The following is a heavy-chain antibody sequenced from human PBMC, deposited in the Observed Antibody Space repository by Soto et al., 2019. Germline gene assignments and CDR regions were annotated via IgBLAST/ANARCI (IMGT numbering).Heavy chain of an antibody. CDR3: ARGLWGSGSYSPSNWFDP. V-gene: IGHV4-31*01. CDR2: IYYSGST. D-gene: IGHD3-10*01. J-gene: IGHJ5*02. Sequence: SETLYLTCTVSGGSISSGGYYWSWIRQQPGKGLEWIGYIYYSGSTYYNPSLKSPVTRLVDTSKNKFSLKLSSVTAAGTAVYYGARGLWGSGSYSPSNWFDPWGQGTLVTVSS. CDR1: GGSISSGGYY.